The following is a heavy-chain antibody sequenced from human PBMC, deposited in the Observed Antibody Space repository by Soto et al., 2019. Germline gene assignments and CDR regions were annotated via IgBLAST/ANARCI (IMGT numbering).Heavy chain of an antibody. Sequence: SVKVSCKASGYTFSSYAISWVRQAPGQGLEWMGGIIPIFGTANYAQKFQGRVTITADESTSTAYMELSSLRSEDTAVYYCARVGSSSADEGMDVWGQGTTVTVSS. J-gene: IGHJ6*02. CDR1: GYTFSSYA. V-gene: IGHV1-69*13. D-gene: IGHD6-13*01. CDR3: ARVGSSSADEGMDV. CDR2: IIPIFGTA.